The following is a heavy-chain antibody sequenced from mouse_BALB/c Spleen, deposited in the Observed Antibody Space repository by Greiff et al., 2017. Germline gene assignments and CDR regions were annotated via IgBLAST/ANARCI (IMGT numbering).Heavy chain of an antibody. CDR1: GFTFSSFG. J-gene: IGHJ2*01. CDR2: ISSGSSTI. D-gene: IGHD2-10*02. CDR3: ARGGYGNYPYYFDY. Sequence: EVMLVESGGGLVQPGGSRKLSCAASGFTFSSFGMHWVRQAPEKGLEWVAYISSGSSTIYYADTVKGRFTISRDNPKNTLFLQMTSLRSEDTAMYYCARGGYGNYPYYFDYWGQGTTLTVSS. V-gene: IGHV5-17*02.